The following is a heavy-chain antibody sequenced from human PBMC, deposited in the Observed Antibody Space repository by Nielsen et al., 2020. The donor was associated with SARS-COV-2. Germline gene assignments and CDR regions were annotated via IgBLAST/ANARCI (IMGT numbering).Heavy chain of an antibody. CDR1: GFTFSSYA. CDR3: AKDGRGGSYYRDYYGMDV. Sequence: GASLEISCAASGFTFSSYAMSWVRQAPGKGLEWVSAISGSGGSTYYADSVKGRFTISRDNSKNTLYLQMNSLRAEDTAVYYCAKDGRGGSYYRDYYGMDVWGQGTTVTVSS. D-gene: IGHD1-26*01. J-gene: IGHJ6*02. V-gene: IGHV3-23*01. CDR2: ISGSGGST.